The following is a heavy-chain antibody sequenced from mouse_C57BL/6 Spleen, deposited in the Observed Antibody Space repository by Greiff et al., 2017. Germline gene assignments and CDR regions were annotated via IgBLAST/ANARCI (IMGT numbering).Heavy chain of an antibody. D-gene: IGHD2-3*01. J-gene: IGHJ3*01. CDR3: ALIYDGYYLFAY. CDR2: IDPSDSET. V-gene: IGHV1-52*01. CDR1: GYTFTSYW. Sequence: QVQLKQPGAELVRPGSSVKLSCKASGYTFTSYWMHWVKQRPIQGLEWIGNIDPSDSETHYNQKFKDKATLTVDKSSSTAYMQLSSLTSEDSAVYYCALIYDGYYLFAYWGQGTLVTVSA.